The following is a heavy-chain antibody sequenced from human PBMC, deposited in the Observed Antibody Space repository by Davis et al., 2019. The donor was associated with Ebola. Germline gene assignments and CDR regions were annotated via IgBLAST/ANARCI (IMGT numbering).Heavy chain of an antibody. V-gene: IGHV3-30*18. CDR1: GFTFSSYG. CDR2: ISYDGSNK. Sequence: GESLKISCAASGFTFSSYGMHWVRQAPGKGLEWVAVISYDGSNKYYADSVKGRFTISRDNSKNTLYLQMNSLRAEDTAVYYCAKWRDYGSDYFDYWGQGTLVTVSS. J-gene: IGHJ4*02. CDR3: AKWRDYGSDYFDY. D-gene: IGHD4-17*01.